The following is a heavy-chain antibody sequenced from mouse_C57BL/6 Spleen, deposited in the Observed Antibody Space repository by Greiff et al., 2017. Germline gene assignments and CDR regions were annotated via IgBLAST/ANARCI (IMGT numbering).Heavy chain of an antibody. CDR1: GFTFSNYW. V-gene: IGHV6-3*01. CDR3: TEGFYYAMDY. J-gene: IGHJ4*01. Sequence: DVQLVESGGGLVQPGGSMKLSCVASGFTFSNYWMNWVRQSPEKGLEWVAQIRLKSDNYATHYAESVKGRFTISRDDSKSSVYLQMNNLSAEDTVIYYCTEGFYYAMDYWGQGTSVTVSS. CDR2: IRLKSDNYAT.